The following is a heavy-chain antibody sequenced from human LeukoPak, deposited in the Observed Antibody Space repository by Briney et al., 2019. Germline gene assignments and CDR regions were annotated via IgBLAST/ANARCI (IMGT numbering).Heavy chain of an antibody. J-gene: IGHJ4*02. CDR1: GGSISSGGYY. CDR2: IYYSGST. Sequence: SETLSLTRTVSGGSISSGGYYWSWIRQHPGKCLEWIGYIYYSGSTYYNPSLKSRVTISVDTSKNQFSLKLSSVTAADTAVYYCARERGGYDSSGYYDYWGQGTLVTVSS. CDR3: ARERGGYDSSGYYDY. V-gene: IGHV4-31*03. D-gene: IGHD3-22*01.